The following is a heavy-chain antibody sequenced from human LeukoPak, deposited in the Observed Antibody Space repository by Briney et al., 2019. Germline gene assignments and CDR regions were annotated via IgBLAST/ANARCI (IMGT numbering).Heavy chain of an antibody. Sequence: SETLSLTCTVSGGSISSSSYYWGWIRQPPGKGLEWIGSIYYSGSTYYNPSLKSRVTISVDTSKNQFSLKLSSVTAADTAVYYCARRNYYDSSGYSRVDYWGQGTLVTVSS. D-gene: IGHD3-22*01. V-gene: IGHV4-39*01. CDR3: ARRNYYDSSGYSRVDY. CDR2: IYYSGST. J-gene: IGHJ4*02. CDR1: GGSISSSSYY.